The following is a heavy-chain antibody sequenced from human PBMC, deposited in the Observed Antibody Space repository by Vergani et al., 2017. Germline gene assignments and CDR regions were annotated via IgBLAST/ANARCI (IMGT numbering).Heavy chain of an antibody. CDR1: GGSISSGDYY. J-gene: IGHJ4*02. Sequence: QVQLQESGPGLVKPSQTLSLTCTVSGGSISSGDYYWNWIRQPPGKGLEWIGYIYYSGSTYYNPSLKIRCTISVDTSKNQFSLKLRSVTAADTDVYYCARKRVVREDFDYWGQGTLVTVSS. CDR2: IYYSGST. CDR3: ARKRVVREDFDY. D-gene: IGHD3-10*01. V-gene: IGHV4-30-4*08.